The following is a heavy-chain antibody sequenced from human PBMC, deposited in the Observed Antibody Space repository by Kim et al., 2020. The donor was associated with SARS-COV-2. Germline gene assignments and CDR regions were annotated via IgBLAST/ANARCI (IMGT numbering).Heavy chain of an antibody. CDR2: IYYSGST. Sequence: SETLSLTCTVSGGSISSYYWSWIRQPPRKGLEWIGYIYYSGSTNYNPSLKSRVTISVDTSKNQFSLKLSSVTAADTAMYYCARVALGYCSSTRCHKGFDPWGQGTLVTVSS. V-gene: IGHV4-59*01. J-gene: IGHJ5*02. CDR3: ARVALGYCSSTRCHKGFDP. CDR1: GGSISSYY. D-gene: IGHD2-2*01.